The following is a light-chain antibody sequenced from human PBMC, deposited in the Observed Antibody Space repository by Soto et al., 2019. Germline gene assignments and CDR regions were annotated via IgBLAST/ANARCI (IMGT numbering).Light chain of an antibody. J-gene: IGKJ1*01. CDR2: EAS. CDR3: QHYDTYSPMWT. Sequence: DIQLAQSPSTLSASVGDRLIITCRATQSINWLAWYQQKPGKAPKLLIFEASRLESGVPSRFIGSGSGTEFTLTISSLQPDDFGTYYCQHYDTYSPMWTFGQGTKVDIK. CDR1: QSINW. V-gene: IGKV1-5*03.